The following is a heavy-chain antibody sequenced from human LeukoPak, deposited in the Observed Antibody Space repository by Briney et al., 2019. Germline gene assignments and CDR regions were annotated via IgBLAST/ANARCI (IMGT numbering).Heavy chain of an antibody. D-gene: IGHD4-17*01. Sequence: GGSLRLSCAASGFTLSSYWMTWVRQAPGKGLQWVANINQDGSEMYYVDSVKGRFTISRDNAKNSLYLQMNSLRAEDTAVYYCARDRYYGDHTQVDYWGQGTLVTVSS. J-gene: IGHJ4*02. CDR3: ARDRYYGDHTQVDY. CDR2: INQDGSEM. CDR1: GFTLSSYW. V-gene: IGHV3-7*01.